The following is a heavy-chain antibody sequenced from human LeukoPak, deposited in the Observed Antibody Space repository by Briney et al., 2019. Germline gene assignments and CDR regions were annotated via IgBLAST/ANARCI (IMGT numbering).Heavy chain of an antibody. Sequence: PSETLSLTCAVSGGSISSSNWWSWVRQPPGKGLEWIGEIYHSGSTNYNPSFKSRVTISVDKSKNQFSLKLSSVTAADTAVYYCASWSAAGSSYYFDYWGQGTLVTVSS. D-gene: IGHD6-13*01. CDR3: ASWSAAGSSYYFDY. V-gene: IGHV4-4*02. CDR2: IYHSGST. CDR1: GGSISSSNW. J-gene: IGHJ4*02.